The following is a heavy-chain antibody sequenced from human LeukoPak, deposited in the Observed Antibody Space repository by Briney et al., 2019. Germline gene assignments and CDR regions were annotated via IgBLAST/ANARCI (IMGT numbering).Heavy chain of an antibody. J-gene: IGHJ2*01. CDR1: GFTFSSYS. CDR2: ISSSSSYI. D-gene: IGHD1-14*01. V-gene: IGHV3-21*01. CDR3: ARDPPRSQNLRYFDL. Sequence: GGSLRLSCAASGFTFSSYSTNWVRQATGKGLEWVSSISSSSSYIYYADSVKGRFTISRDNAKNSLYLQMNSLRAEDTAVYYCARDPPRSQNLRYFDLWGRGTLVTVSS.